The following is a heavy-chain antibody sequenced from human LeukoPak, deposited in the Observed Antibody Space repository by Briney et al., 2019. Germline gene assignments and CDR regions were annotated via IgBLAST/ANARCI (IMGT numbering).Heavy chain of an antibody. V-gene: IGHV3-21*01. D-gene: IGHD2-2*01. CDR3: ARVAGYCNSISNCYSDY. CDR2: IRSTGTSV. Sequence: GGSLRLSCAASGFAFNTYTMNWVRQAPGKGLEWVSSIRSTGTSVYYADSVKGRFTISRDNAKNSLYLQMNSLRAGDTAVYYCARVAGYCNSISNCYSDYWGQGTLVPVSS. CDR1: GFAFNTYT. J-gene: IGHJ4*02.